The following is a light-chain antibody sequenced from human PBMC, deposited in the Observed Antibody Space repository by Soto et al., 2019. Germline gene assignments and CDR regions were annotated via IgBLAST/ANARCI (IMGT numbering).Light chain of an antibody. CDR3: SSYTSSSTWL. CDR1: SSDVGAYNY. CDR2: EVS. Sequence: QSALTQPASVSGSPGQSITISCTGTSSDVGAYNYVSWYQQHPGKAPKLMIYEVSNRPSGVSNRFSGSKSANTASLTISGLQAGDEAEYYCSSYTSSSTWLFGGGTQLTVL. J-gene: IGLJ3*02. V-gene: IGLV2-14*03.